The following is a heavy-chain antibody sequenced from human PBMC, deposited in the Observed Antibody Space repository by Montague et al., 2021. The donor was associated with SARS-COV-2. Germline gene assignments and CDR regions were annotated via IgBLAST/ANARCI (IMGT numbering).Heavy chain of an antibody. CDR3: ARKRSGYDVDYFDY. Sequence: TLSLTCTVSGDSITTYSYFWSWIRQVPGKGLEWIGCINHSGSAYYSVSLKSRVTISIDTSKNQFSLKLTSVTTADTAVYFCARKRSGYDVDYFDYWGQGALVTVSS. V-gene: IGHV4-31*03. J-gene: IGHJ4*02. D-gene: IGHD5-12*01. CDR1: GDSITTYSYF. CDR2: INHSGSA.